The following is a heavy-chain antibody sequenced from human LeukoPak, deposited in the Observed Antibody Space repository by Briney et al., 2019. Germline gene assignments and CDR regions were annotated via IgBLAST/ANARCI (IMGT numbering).Heavy chain of an antibody. Sequence: ASVKVSCKASGYTFTGYYMHWVRQAPGQGLEWMGWINPNSGGTNYAQRFQGRVTMTRDTSISTAYMELSRLRSDDTAVFYCARVGQWELDRFHDYWGQGTLVTVSS. D-gene: IGHD1-26*01. CDR1: GYTFTGYY. V-gene: IGHV1-2*02. J-gene: IGHJ4*02. CDR3: ARVGQWELDRFHDY. CDR2: INPNSGGT.